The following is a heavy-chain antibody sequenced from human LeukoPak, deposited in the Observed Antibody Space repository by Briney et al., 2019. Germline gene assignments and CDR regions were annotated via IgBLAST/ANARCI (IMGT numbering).Heavy chain of an antibody. CDR2: ITSGSDTI. CDR3: ARTFDY. J-gene: IGHJ4*02. Sequence: GGSLRLSCATSGFPFSRYSMNWVRQAPGKGLEWLSYITSGSDTIYYADSVKGRFTISRDNGKNSLYLQMNSLRAEDTAVYYCARTFDYWGQGTLVTVSS. CDR1: GFPFSRYS. V-gene: IGHV3-48*01.